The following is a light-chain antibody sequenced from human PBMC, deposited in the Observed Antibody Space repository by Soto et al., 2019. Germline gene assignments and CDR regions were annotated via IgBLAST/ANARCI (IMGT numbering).Light chain of an antibody. V-gene: IGKV1-39*01. Sequence: DIHMILSPSSLSASVGDRVTITCRASQSISTYLNWYQQKPGKAPKLLISAASSLQSGVPSRFSGSGSGTDFTLTISSLQPEDYAIRYCSEGSGSLLNRFGQRTK. CDR2: AAS. CDR3: SEGSGSLLNR. J-gene: IGKJ2*03. CDR1: QSISTY.